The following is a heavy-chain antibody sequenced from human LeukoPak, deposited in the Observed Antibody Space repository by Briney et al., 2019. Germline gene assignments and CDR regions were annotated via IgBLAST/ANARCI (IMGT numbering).Heavy chain of an antibody. V-gene: IGHV1-46*01. CDR2: INIGGGTT. J-gene: IGHJ6*02. CDR3: ARGGGRGYSSFYYYYGMDV. CDR1: GYTFSKYY. D-gene: IGHD5-18*01. Sequence: ASVKVSCKASGYTFSKYYMHWVRQAPGQGLEWMGIINIGGGTTIYAQKFQGRVTMTRDTSTSTAYMELSSLRSEDTAVYYCARGGGRGYSSFYYYYGMDVWGQGTTVTVSS.